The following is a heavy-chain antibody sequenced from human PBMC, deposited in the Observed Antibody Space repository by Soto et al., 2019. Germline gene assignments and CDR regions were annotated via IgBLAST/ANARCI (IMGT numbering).Heavy chain of an antibody. Sequence: ASVKVFCKASGYTFTSYGIIWVRQAPGQGLEWMGWIIPIYGKANYAQKFQGRVTITADESTSTAYMELSSLRSEDTAVYYCARCFWLSTGTTSYYYGMDVWGQGTTVTVSS. CDR3: ARCFWLSTGTTSYYYGMDV. J-gene: IGHJ6*02. V-gene: IGHV1-69*13. CDR2: IIPIYGKA. CDR1: GYTFTSYG. D-gene: IGHD1-1*01.